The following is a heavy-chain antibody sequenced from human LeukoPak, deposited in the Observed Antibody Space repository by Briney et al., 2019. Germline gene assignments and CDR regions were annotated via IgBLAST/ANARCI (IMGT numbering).Heavy chain of an antibody. CDR3: ARSQLGRIKYYYYMDV. D-gene: IGHD6-6*01. Sequence: GGSLRLSCAASGFSFSDYWMSWLRQAPGKGLEWVANINKVGSEKFYVDSVKGRFTISRDNAKNSMHLQMNSLRAEDTAVYYCARSQLGRIKYYYYMDVWGKGTTVTVSS. CDR1: GFSFSDYW. CDR2: INKVGSEK. V-gene: IGHV3-7*01. J-gene: IGHJ6*03.